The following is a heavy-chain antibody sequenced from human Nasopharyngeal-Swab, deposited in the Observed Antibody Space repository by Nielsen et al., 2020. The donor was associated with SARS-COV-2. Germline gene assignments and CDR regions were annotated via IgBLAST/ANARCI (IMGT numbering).Heavy chain of an antibody. CDR2: IYYSGST. Sequence: SETLSLTCTVSGGSISSSSYYWGWIRQPPGKGLEWVGSIYYSGSTYYNPSLKSRVTISVDTSKNQFSLKLSSVTAADTAAYYCARDFAMYYYDSSGYYYWGQGTLVTVSS. V-gene: IGHV4-39*07. J-gene: IGHJ4*02. CDR1: GGSISSSSYY. D-gene: IGHD3-22*01. CDR3: ARDFAMYYYDSSGYYY.